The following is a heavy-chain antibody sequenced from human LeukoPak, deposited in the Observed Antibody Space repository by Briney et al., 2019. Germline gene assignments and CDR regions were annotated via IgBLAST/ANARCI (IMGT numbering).Heavy chain of an antibody. V-gene: IGHV3-30*04. Sequence: PGRSLRLSCAASGFTFSTYAMNWVRQAPGKGLEWVAVISYDGRQNYYADSVKGRFTISRDNSKNTLYLQMNSLRAEDTAVYYCAKDRPFDSSSMYYFDYWGQGTLVTVSS. D-gene: IGHD6-13*01. CDR2: ISYDGRQN. CDR1: GFTFSTYA. CDR3: AKDRPFDSSSMYYFDY. J-gene: IGHJ4*02.